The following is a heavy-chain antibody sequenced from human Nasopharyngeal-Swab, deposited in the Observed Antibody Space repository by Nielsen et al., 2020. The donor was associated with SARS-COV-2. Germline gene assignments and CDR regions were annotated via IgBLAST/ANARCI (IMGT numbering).Heavy chain of an antibody. Sequence: ASVKVSCKASGYTFTSYDINWVRQATLQGLEWMGWMNPNRGNTGYAQKFQGRVPMTRNTSISTAYMELSSLRSEDTAVYYCARGSGSHDFWSGRSYYYYMDVWGKGTTVTVSS. D-gene: IGHD3-3*01. CDR2: MNPNRGNT. CDR3: ARGSGSHDFWSGRSYYYYMDV. J-gene: IGHJ6*03. CDR1: GYTFTSYD. V-gene: IGHV1-8*01.